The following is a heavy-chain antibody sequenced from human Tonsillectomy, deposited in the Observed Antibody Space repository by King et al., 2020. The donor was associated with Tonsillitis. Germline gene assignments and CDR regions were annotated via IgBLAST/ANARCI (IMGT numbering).Heavy chain of an antibody. D-gene: IGHD3-10*01. CDR3: TTSFLKGYYYGSGSLDY. CDR1: GFTFSNVW. CDR2: IKSKTDGGTT. J-gene: IGHJ4*02. V-gene: IGHV3-15*01. Sequence: QLVQSGGGLVKPGGSLRLSCAASGFTFSNVWMSWVRQAPGKGLEWVGRIKSKTDGGTTDYAAPVKGRFTISRDDSKNTLYLQMNSLKTEDTAVYYCTTSFLKGYYYGSGSLDYWGQGTLVTVSS.